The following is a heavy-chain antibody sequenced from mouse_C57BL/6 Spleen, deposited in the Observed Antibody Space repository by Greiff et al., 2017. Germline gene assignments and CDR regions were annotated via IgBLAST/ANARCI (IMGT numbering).Heavy chain of an antibody. J-gene: IGHJ2*01. V-gene: IGHV2-2*01. CDR2: IWRGGST. CDR3: AKSTMVTPYYFGC. D-gene: IGHD2-2*01. CDR1: GFSFTSYG. Sequence: QVQLQQSGPGLVQPSPCLSISCTVSGFSFTSYGVHWVRQSPGQGLEWLGVIWRGGSTDYNAAFISRLSISKDNSTSHVSFKMNSLQADDTAIYYCAKSTMVTPYYFGCWGTGTTRTVSS.